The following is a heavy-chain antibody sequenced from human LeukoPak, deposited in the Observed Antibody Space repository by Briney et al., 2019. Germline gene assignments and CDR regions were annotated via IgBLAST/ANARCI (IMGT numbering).Heavy chain of an antibody. J-gene: IGHJ4*02. D-gene: IGHD1-26*01. Sequence: GGSLRLSCEASGFTFSSYAWSWVGQAPGKGLKWVSGISGSGGSTYYADSVKGRFTISRDNSKNKVYLQMSSLRAEDTAVYYCAKPYSGSYYFDYWGQGTLVTVSS. V-gene: IGHV3-23*01. CDR3: AKPYSGSYYFDY. CDR2: ISGSGGST. CDR1: GFTFSSYA.